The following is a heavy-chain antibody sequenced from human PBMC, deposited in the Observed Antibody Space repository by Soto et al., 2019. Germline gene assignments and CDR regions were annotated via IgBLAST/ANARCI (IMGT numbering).Heavy chain of an antibody. Sequence: QAQLQESGPGLVKPSGTLSLTCAVSGGSISSSNWWSWVRQPPGQGLEWIGEIYHRGSTNYNPSLNSRVTKSVEKSQNQSSLKLSSVTAADTAVYYCARDYMVRGVMRWFDPWGQGTLVTVSS. CDR1: GGSISSSNW. CDR2: IYHRGST. D-gene: IGHD3-10*01. J-gene: IGHJ5*02. CDR3: ARDYMVRGVMRWFDP. V-gene: IGHV4-4*02.